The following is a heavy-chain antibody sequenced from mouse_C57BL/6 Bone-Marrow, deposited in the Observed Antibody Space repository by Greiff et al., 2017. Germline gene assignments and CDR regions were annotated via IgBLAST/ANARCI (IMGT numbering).Heavy chain of an antibody. V-gene: IGHV2-2*01. CDR3: ARKGGWDLFYAMDY. D-gene: IGHD2-3*01. J-gene: IGHJ4*01. Sequence: VHLVESGPGLVQPSQSLSITCTVSGFSLTSYGVHWVRQSPGKGLEWLGVIWSGGSTDYNAAFISRLSISKDNSKSQVFFKMNSLQADDTAIYYCARKGGWDLFYAMDYWGQGTSVTVSS. CDR2: IWSGGST. CDR1: GFSLTSYG.